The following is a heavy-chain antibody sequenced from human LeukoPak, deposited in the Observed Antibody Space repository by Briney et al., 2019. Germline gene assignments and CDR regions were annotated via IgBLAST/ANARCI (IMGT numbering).Heavy chain of an antibody. CDR2: INHSGST. CDR3: ARDPTNNYDFWSGYPNWFDP. J-gene: IGHJ5*02. CDR1: GGSFSGYY. D-gene: IGHD3-3*01. Sequence: SETLSLTCAVYGGSFSGYYWSWIRQPPGKGLEWIGEINHSGSTNYNPSLKSRVTISVDTSKNQFSLKLSSVTAADTAVYYCARDPTNNYDFWSGYPNWFDPWGQGTLVTVSS. V-gene: IGHV4-34*01.